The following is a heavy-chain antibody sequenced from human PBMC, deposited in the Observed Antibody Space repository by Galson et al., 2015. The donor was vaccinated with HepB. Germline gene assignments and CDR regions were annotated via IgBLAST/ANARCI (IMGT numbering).Heavy chain of an antibody. D-gene: IGHD6-13*01. J-gene: IGHJ6*02. Sequence: SVKVSCKASGYTFTSYGISWVRQAPGQGLEWMGWISAYNGNTNYAQKLQGRVTMTTDTSTSTAYMELRSLRSDDTAVYYCARALYSSTPYGMDVWGQGTTVTVSS. CDR1: GYTFTSYG. CDR2: ISAYNGNT. V-gene: IGHV1-18*01. CDR3: ARALYSSTPYGMDV.